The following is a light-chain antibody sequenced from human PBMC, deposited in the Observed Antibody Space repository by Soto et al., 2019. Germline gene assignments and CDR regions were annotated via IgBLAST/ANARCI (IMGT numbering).Light chain of an antibody. Sequence: DIQMTQSPSTLSASVGDRVTITCRASQSIGSWLAWYQQKPGKAPNLLIYKASSLESGVPSRFSGSGSGTEFTLTISSLQPDDFVTYYCQQYDVYPYTFGQGNKLQIK. CDR3: QQYDVYPYT. J-gene: IGKJ2*01. V-gene: IGKV1-5*03. CDR1: QSIGSW. CDR2: KAS.